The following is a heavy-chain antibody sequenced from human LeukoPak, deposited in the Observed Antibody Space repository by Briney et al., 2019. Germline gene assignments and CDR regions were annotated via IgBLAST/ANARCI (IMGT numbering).Heavy chain of an antibody. CDR3: AKLQQWLVADY. J-gene: IGHJ4*02. CDR1: GFTFSTYA. CDR2: ISYDGNNK. Sequence: GRSLRLSCDASGFTFSTYAMHWVRQAPGKGLEWVAVISYDGNNKYYADSVQGRFTISRDNSKNTLYLQMNSLRAEDTAVYYCAKLQQWLVADYWGQGTLVTVSS. V-gene: IGHV3-30-3*02. D-gene: IGHD6-19*01.